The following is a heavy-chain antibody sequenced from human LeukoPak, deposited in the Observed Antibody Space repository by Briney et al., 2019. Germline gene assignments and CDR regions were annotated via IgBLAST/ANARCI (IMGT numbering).Heavy chain of an antibody. D-gene: IGHD3-10*01. J-gene: IGHJ4*02. CDR3: ARGYGSGIYY. CDR1: GGSFSGYY. CDR2: INHSGST. Sequence: SETLSLTCAVYGGSFSGYYWSWIRQPPGKGLEWIGEINHSGSTNYNPSLKSRVTISVDTSKNQFSLKLSSVTAADTAVYYCARGYGSGIYYWGQGTLVTASS. V-gene: IGHV4-34*01.